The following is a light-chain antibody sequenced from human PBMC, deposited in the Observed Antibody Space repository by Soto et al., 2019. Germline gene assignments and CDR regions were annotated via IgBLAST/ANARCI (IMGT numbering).Light chain of an antibody. CDR3: QQNSTYPIT. CDR1: QSVSTW. CDR2: KAS. J-gene: IGKJ5*01. V-gene: IGKV1-5*03. Sequence: EIPIWQCLSTACASLGDTVTITLLASQSVSTWLAWYQQKPGKAPKLLIYKASNLESGLPSRFTGSGSGTEFTLTITSLQSDDFATYFCQQNSTYPITFGQGTRLEIK.